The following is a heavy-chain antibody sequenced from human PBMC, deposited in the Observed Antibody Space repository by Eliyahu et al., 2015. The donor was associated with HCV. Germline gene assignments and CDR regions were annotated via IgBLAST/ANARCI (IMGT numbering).Heavy chain of an antibody. Sequence: QVQLQESGPGLVKPSETLSLTCAVSGGXXTTYYWSWIRQPPGXGLEWIGYIHYSGSTNYNPSXKSRVTISVDTSKNQVSLNLTSVTAADTAVYYCASGGGGIAVAGTGGWFDPWGQGTLVTVSS. D-gene: IGHD6-19*01. CDR3: ASGGGGIAVAGTGGWFDP. CDR2: IHYSGST. J-gene: IGHJ5*02. V-gene: IGHV4-59*01. CDR1: GGXXTTYY.